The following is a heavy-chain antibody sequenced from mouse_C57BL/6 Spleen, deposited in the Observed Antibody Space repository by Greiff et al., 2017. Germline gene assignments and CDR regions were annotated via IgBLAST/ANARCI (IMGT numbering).Heavy chain of an antibody. CDR1: GFSLTSYG. J-gene: IGHJ4*01. V-gene: IGHV2-2*01. Sequence: QVQLQQSGPGLVQPSQSLSITCTGSGFSLTSYGVHWVRQSPGKGLEWLGVIWSGGSTDYNAAFISRLSISKDNSKCPVFFKMNSLQADDTAIYYCATLITTGYYYAMDYWGQGTSVTVSS. D-gene: IGHD2-4*01. CDR2: IWSGGST. CDR3: ATLITTGYYYAMDY.